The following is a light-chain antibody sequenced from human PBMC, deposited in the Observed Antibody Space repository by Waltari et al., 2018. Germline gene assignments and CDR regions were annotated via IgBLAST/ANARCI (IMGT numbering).Light chain of an antibody. CDR2: DVT. V-gene: IGLV2-8*01. CDR3: ASYAGSSDFVM. CDR1: SSDVGTYNY. Sequence: QSALTQPPSASGSPGQSVTISCTGTSSDVGTYNYVSWYQQRPGEVPRPIFYDVTNRPSGVPDRFSGSKSGNTASLTVSGLQAEDEGDYYCASYAGSSDFVMFGGGTKVTVL. J-gene: IGLJ3*02.